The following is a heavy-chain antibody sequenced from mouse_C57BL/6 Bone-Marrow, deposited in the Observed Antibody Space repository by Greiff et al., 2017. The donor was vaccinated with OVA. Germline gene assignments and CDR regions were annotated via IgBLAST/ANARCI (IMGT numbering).Heavy chain of an antibody. CDR2: IDPNDSYT. D-gene: IGHD1-1*01. CDR1: GYTFTSYW. Sequence: QVQLQQPGAELVRPGASVKLSCKASGYTFTSYWMHWVKQRPGQGLEWIGVIDPNDSYTNYNQKFKGKATLTVDKYSSTAYMQLDSLTSEDSAVYFCGSDFDYWGQGTTLTVSA. J-gene: IGHJ2*01. V-gene: IGHV1-59*01. CDR3: GSDFDY.